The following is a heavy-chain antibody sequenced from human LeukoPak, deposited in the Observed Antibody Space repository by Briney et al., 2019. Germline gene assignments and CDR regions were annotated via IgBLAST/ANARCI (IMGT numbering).Heavy chain of an antibody. V-gene: IGHV3-21*01. Sequence: GGSLRLSCAASGFTFSSYSMNWVRQAPGEGLGWVSSISSSSSYIYYADSVKGRFTISRDNAKNSLYLQMNSLRAEDTAVYYCASPHIVVVTAITGTWRQGTMVTVSS. CDR2: ISSSSSYI. D-gene: IGHD2-21*02. J-gene: IGHJ3*01. CDR3: ASPHIVVVTAITGT. CDR1: GFTFSSYS.